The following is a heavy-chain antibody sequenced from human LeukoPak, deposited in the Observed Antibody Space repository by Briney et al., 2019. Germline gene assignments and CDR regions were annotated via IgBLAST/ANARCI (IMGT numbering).Heavy chain of an antibody. V-gene: IGHV3-48*02. CDR2: ISSRSGTI. D-gene: IGHD3-9*01. J-gene: IGHJ4*02. CDR1: GFTFTTYG. Sequence: GRSLRLSCAASGFTFTTYGMNWVRQAPGKGLEWVSYISSRSGTIYYADSVKGRFTISRDNAKNSLYLQMNRLRDEDTAVYYCARVKEGTYDILTVDYWGQGTLVTVSS. CDR3: ARVKEGTYDILTVDY.